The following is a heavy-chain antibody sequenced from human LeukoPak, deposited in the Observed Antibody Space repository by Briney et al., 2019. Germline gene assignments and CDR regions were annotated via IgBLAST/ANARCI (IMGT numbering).Heavy chain of an antibody. Sequence: SETLSLTCNVSGASVSSGSYYWSWIRQPPGKGLEWIGYIYYSGSTNYNPSLKSRVTISVDTSKNQFSLKLRSVTAADTAVYYCARGPNSSGLHYFDYWGQGTLVTVSS. J-gene: IGHJ4*02. V-gene: IGHV4-61*01. D-gene: IGHD6-25*01. CDR3: ARGPNSSGLHYFDY. CDR2: IYYSGST. CDR1: GASVSSGSYY.